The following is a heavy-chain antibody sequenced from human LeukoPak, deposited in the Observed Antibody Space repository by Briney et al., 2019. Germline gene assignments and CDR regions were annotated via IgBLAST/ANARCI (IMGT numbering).Heavy chain of an antibody. CDR1: GGSITSYY. D-gene: IGHD3-10*01. Sequence: SETLSLTCTVSGGSITSYYWSWIRQPPGRGLEWIGYIYYSGSTSYNPSLKSRVTISVDTSKNQLSLKLSSVTAADTAVYFCARLHRGDDAFDIWGQGTMVTVSS. CDR3: ARLHRGDDAFDI. CDR2: IYYSGST. J-gene: IGHJ3*02. V-gene: IGHV4-59*08.